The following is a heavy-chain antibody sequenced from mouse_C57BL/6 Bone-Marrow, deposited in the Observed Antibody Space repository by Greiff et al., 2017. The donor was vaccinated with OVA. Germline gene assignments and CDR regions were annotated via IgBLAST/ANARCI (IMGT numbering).Heavy chain of an antibody. CDR1: GYTFTSYW. CDR2: IDPSDSYT. V-gene: IGHV1-50*01. CDR3: ARSGKTGTVYYFDY. Sequence: QVQLQQPGAELVKPGASVKLSCKASGYTFTSYWMQWVKQRPGQGLEWIGEIDPSDSYTNYNQKFKGKATLTVDTSSSTAYMQLSSLTSEDSAVYYCARSGKTGTVYYFDYWGQGTTLTVSS. D-gene: IGHD4-1*01. J-gene: IGHJ2*01.